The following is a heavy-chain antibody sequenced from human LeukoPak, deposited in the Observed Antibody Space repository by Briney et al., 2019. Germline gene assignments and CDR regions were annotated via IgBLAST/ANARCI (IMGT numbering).Heavy chain of an antibody. CDR2: IYSGGST. V-gene: IGHV3-53*04. Sequence: GGSLRLSCAASGFTVSSNYMSWVRQAPGKGLEWVSVIYSGGSTYYADSVKGRFTISRHNSKNTLYLQMNSLRAEDTAVYYCAKDLGTTVTTGWFDPWGQGTLVTVSS. CDR1: GFTVSSNY. D-gene: IGHD4-11*01. J-gene: IGHJ5*02. CDR3: AKDLGTTVTTGWFDP.